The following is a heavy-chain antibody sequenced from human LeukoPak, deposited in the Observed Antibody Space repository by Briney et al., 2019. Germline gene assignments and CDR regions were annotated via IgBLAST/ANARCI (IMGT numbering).Heavy chain of an antibody. J-gene: IGHJ3*02. CDR1: GYTFTSYD. D-gene: IGHD3-22*01. CDR2: MNPKSGNT. CDR3: ASGVTYYYDSSGYEAFDI. V-gene: IGHV1-8*03. Sequence: ASVKVSCKASGYTFTSYDINWVRQATGQGLEWMGWMNPKSGNTGYAQKFQGRVTITRNTSISTAYMELSSLRSEDTAVYYCASGVTYYYDSSGYEAFDIWGQGTMVTVSS.